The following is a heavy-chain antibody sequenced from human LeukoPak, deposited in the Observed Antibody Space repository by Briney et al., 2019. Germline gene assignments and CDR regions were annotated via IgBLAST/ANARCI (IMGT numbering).Heavy chain of an antibody. CDR1: AFTFSSYA. D-gene: IGHD3-22*01. Sequence: GGSLRLSCAASAFTFSSYAMSWVRQAPGKGLEWVSTISGSGTNTYYADSVKGRFTISRDNSKNTLYLQMSSLRAEDTAVYYCAKEFPYYDSSGYSPAFDYWGQGTLVTVSS. CDR2: ISGSGTNT. J-gene: IGHJ4*02. V-gene: IGHV3-23*01. CDR3: AKEFPYYDSSGYSPAFDY.